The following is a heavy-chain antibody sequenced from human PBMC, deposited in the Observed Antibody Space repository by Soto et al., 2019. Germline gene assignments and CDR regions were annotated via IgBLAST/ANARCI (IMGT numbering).Heavy chain of an antibody. CDR1: GFTFSSYG. J-gene: IGHJ5*01. CDR3: ARAVPAAKGWFDS. D-gene: IGHD2-2*01. CDR2: IWFDGSKE. Sequence: QVELVESRGGVVQPGGSLRLACAASGFTFSSYGMHWVRQAPGKGLEWVAVIWFDGSKEFYAASVEGRFTISRDNSKNMVYLEMNSPRDVDTAVYYCARAVPAAKGWFDSWGQGTLVTVSS. V-gene: IGHV3-33*01.